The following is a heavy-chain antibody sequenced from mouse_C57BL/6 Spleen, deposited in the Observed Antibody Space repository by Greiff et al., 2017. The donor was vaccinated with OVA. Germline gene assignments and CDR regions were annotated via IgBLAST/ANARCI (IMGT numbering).Heavy chain of an antibody. V-gene: IGHV1-39*01. Sequence: VQLKESGPELVKPGASVKISCKASGYSFTDYNMNWVKQSNGKSLEWIGVINPNYGTTSYNQKFKGKATLTVDQSSSTAYMQLNSLTSEDSAVYYSARSGDGYDVYYAMDYWGQGTSVTVSS. CDR2: INPNYGTT. J-gene: IGHJ4*01. CDR1: GYSFTDYN. CDR3: ARSGDGYDVYYAMDY. D-gene: IGHD2-2*01.